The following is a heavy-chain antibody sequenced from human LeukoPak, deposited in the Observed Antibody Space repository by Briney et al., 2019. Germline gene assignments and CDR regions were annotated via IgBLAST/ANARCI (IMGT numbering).Heavy chain of an antibody. V-gene: IGHV3-7*01. CDR2: IKQDGTEK. CDR3: ARNGAPVVTAITPYYYYMDV. D-gene: IGHD2-21*02. J-gene: IGHJ6*03. CDR1: GFTFTTYW. Sequence: GGSLRLSCAASGFTFTTYWMSWVRQAPGKGLEWVANIKQDGTEKYYVDSVKGRFTISRDNAKNSLYLQMNSLRAEDTAVYYCARNGAPVVTAITPYYYYMDVWGKGTTVTVSS.